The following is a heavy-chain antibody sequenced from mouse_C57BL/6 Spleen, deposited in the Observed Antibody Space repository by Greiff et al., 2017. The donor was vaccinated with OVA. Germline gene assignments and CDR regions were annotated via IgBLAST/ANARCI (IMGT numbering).Heavy chain of an antibody. V-gene: IGHV10-1*01. CDR2: IRSKSNNYAT. D-gene: IGHD1-1*01. CDR3: VRHVAYYAMDY. J-gene: IGHJ4*01. CDR1: GFSFNTYA. Sequence: GGGLVQPKGSLKLSCAASGFSFNTYAMNWVRQAPGKGLEWVARIRSKSNNYATYYADSVKDRFTISRDDSESMLYLQMNNLKTEDTAMYYCVRHVAYYAMDYWGQGTSVTVSS.